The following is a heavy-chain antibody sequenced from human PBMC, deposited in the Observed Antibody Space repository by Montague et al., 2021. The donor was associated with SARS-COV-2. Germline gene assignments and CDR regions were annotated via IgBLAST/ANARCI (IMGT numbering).Heavy chain of an antibody. CDR3: VRVSWYYYGSGAFDD. D-gene: IGHD3-10*01. V-gene: IGHV4-39*07. J-gene: IGHJ4*02. CDR1: GPSIISTSSY. CDR2: ISHRENT. Sequence: SETLSLACTVSGPSIISTSSYWGWLRQPPGGGLEWIGSISHRENTFYNPSLKSPVTISVDTSKNQFSLKMSSVTAADTGIYYCVRVSWYYYGSGAFDDWGQGTLVTVSA.